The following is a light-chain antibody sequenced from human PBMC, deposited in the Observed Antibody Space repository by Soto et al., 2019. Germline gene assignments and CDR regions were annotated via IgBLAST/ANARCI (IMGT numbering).Light chain of an antibody. CDR3: QQNFSPPYT. J-gene: IGKJ2*01. Sequence: DIQMTQSLSSLSASVGDTVTITCRASQSISNSLSWYQQKPGKAPKFLIYVASTLQSGVPSRFSGSGSGTDFTLTISSLQPEDVATYYCQQNFSPPYTFGQGTKLEIK. CDR2: VAS. V-gene: IGKV1-39*01. CDR1: QSISNS.